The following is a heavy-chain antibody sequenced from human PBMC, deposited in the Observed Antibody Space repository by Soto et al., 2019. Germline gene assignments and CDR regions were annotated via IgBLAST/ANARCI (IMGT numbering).Heavy chain of an antibody. CDR2: IFSSGGT. CDR1: GGSISSSSLQ. CDR3: ARQYYYGSGRQIHY. V-gene: IGHV4-39*01. J-gene: IGHJ4*02. D-gene: IGHD3-10*01. Sequence: PSETLSLTCTVSGGSISSSSLQWCWIRQPPGRVLDWFGSIFSSGGTYYNPSLKSRVTISVHTYNNQFSLKLSSVTAADTAVYYCARQYYYGSGRQIHYWGPGTLVNVSS.